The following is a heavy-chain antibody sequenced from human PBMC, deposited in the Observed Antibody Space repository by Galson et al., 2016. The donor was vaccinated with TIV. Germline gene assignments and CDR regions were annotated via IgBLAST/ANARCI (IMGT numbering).Heavy chain of an antibody. J-gene: IGHJ3*02. V-gene: IGHV1-18*01. CDR1: GYNFAMYA. Sequence: SVKVSCKASGYNFAMYAISWERQAPGEGLEWMAWTRTYNGDTSHAEKVQGRVTTTTDTSTGTAYMELRSLRSDDTAVYYRARDRNSVSAVVIEDDAFDIWGQGTLDTVSS. CDR2: TRTYNGDT. D-gene: IGHD3-3*01. CDR3: ARDRNSVSAVVIEDDAFDI.